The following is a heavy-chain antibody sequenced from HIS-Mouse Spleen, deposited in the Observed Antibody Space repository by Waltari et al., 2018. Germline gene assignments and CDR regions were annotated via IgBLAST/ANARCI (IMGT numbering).Heavy chain of an antibody. CDR1: GGSLSSSRCY. J-gene: IGHJ2*01. V-gene: IGHV4-39*07. Sequence: QLPLQESGPGLVKPSETLSLPCTVPGGSLSSSRCYWGWIRQPPGKGLEWIGSIYYRGSTYYNPSLKSRVTISVDTSKNQFSLKLSSVTAADTAVYYCAREIPYSSSWYDWYFDLWGRGTLVTVSS. CDR3: AREIPYSSSWYDWYFDL. D-gene: IGHD6-13*01. CDR2: IYYRGST.